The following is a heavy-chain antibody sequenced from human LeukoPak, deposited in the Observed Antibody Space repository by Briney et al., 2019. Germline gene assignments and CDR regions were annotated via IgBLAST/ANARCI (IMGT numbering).Heavy chain of an antibody. D-gene: IGHD6-19*01. Sequence: GGSLRLSCAASGFSFSSYWMSWVRQAPGKGLEWVANTKQDGSEKYYVDSVKGRFTISRDNAKNSLYLQMNTLRAEDTAVYYCARGFRGWYAEGFDYWGQGTLVTVSS. CDR1: GFSFSSYW. CDR3: ARGFRGWYAEGFDY. J-gene: IGHJ4*02. CDR2: TKQDGSEK. V-gene: IGHV3-7*01.